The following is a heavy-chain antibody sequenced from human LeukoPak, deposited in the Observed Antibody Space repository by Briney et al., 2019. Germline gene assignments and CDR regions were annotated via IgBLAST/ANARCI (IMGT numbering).Heavy chain of an antibody. CDR2: ISGSGGST. J-gene: IGHJ4*02. CDR1: GFTFSSYG. CDR3: ARDPGASTNFDY. Sequence: GGSLRLSCAASGFTFSSYGMSWVRQAPGKGLEWVSAISGSGGSTYYADSVKGRFTISRDNAKNSLFLQMNSLRAEDTAMYYCARDPGASTNFDYWGQGTLVTVSS. V-gene: IGHV3-23*01. D-gene: IGHD1-1*01.